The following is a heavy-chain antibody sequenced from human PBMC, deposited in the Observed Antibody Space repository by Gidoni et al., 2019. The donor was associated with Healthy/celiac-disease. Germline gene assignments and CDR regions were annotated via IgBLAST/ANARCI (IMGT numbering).Heavy chain of an antibody. CDR2: ISSSSSYI. J-gene: IGHJ6*02. D-gene: IGHD4-17*01. CDR1: GFTFSSYS. V-gene: IGHV3-21*01. Sequence: EVQLVESGGGLVKPGGSLRLSCAASGFTFSSYSMNWVRQAPGKGLEWVSSISSSSSYIYYADSVKGRFTISRDNAKNSLYLQMNSLRAEDTAVYYCARDLTPDYGDYVPYGMDVWGQGTTVTVSS. CDR3: ARDLTPDYGDYVPYGMDV.